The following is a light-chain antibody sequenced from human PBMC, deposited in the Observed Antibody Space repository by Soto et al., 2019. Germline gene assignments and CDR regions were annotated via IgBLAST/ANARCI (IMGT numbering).Light chain of an antibody. V-gene: IGKV3-20*01. J-gene: IGKJ1*01. Sequence: EIVLTQSPATLSLSPGERATLSCRASQSVSSNLAWYQQKHGQAPRLLMYGASSRAIHTPDRFSGTGSETDFTLTISGLEPEDFAVYYCQHFGDSLWTFGQGTKVDIK. CDR2: GAS. CDR3: QHFGDSLWT. CDR1: QSVSSN.